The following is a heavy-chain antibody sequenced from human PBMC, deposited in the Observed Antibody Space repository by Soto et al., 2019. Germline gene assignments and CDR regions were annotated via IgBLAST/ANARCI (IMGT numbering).Heavy chain of an antibody. CDR3: ARGPGLGGMRPYWYFDL. CDR2: IIPIFGTA. CDR1: GGTFSSYA. D-gene: IGHD3-10*01. Sequence: SVKVSCKASGGTFSSYAISWVRQAPGQGLEWMGGIIPIFGTANYAQKFQGRVTITADESTSTAYMELSSLRSEDTVVYYCARGPGLGGMRPYWYFDLWGRGTLVTVSS. V-gene: IGHV1-69*13. J-gene: IGHJ2*01.